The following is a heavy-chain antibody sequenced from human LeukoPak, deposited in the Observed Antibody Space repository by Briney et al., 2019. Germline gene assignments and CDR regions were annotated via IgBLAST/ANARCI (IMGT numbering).Heavy chain of an antibody. D-gene: IGHD3-10*01. Sequence: GGSLRLSCSASGFTFSNYAIHWVRQAPGKGLEWVTVISSDGTNTYYADSVRGRFTISRDNSRDTLYLQMHSLRAEDTAVYYCGRDRTGSYYRDPDYWGQGTLVTVSS. CDR1: GFTFSNYA. CDR2: ISSDGTNT. J-gene: IGHJ4*02. CDR3: GRDRTGSYYRDPDY. V-gene: IGHV3-30*04.